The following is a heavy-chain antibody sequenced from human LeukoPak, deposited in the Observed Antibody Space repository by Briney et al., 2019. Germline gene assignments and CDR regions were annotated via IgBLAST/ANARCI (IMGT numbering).Heavy chain of an antibody. V-gene: IGHV3-48*01. Sequence: GGSLRLSCAASGFTFSSYSMNWVRQAPGKGLEWGSYISSSSSTIYYGDSVKGRFTISRDNSTNTLYLKTNSLRAEDTAVYYCAKDLSDIVVVVAADYGMDVWGQGTTVTVSS. D-gene: IGHD2-15*01. J-gene: IGHJ6*02. CDR2: ISSSSSTI. CDR1: GFTFSSYS. CDR3: AKDLSDIVVVVAADYGMDV.